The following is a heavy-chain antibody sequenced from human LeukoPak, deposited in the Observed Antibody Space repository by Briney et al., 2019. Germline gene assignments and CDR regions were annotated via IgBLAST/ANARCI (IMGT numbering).Heavy chain of an antibody. D-gene: IGHD6-13*01. CDR3: ARGLSYSSSWWAFDY. CDR1: GFTFSSYG. J-gene: IGHJ4*02. CDR2: ISYDGSNK. Sequence: GGSLRLSCAASGFTFSSYGMHWVRQAPGKGLEWVAVISYDGSNKYYADSVKGRFTISRDNSKNTLYLQMNSLRAEDTAVYYCARGLSYSSSWWAFDYWGQGTLVTVSS. V-gene: IGHV3-30*03.